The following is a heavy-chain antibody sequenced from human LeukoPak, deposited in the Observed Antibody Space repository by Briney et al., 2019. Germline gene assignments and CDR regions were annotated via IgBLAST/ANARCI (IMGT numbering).Heavy chain of an antibody. J-gene: IGHJ4*02. Sequence: KPSETLSLTCTVSGGSISSSSYYWGWIRQPPGKGLEWIGSIYYSGSTYYNPSLKSRVTISVDTSKNQFSLKLSSVTAADTAVYYCARVSRAVNFWSGYYPHFDYWGQGTLVTVSS. V-gene: IGHV4-39*07. CDR3: ARVSRAVNFWSGYYPHFDY. CDR1: GGSISSSSYY. CDR2: IYYSGST. D-gene: IGHD3-3*01.